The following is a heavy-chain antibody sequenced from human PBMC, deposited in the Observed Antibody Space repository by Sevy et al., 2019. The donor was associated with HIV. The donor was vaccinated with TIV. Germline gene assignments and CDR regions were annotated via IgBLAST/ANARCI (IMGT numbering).Heavy chain of an antibody. Sequence: SETLSLTCTVSDGSVRSGAYYWSWVRQPPGKGLESIGYIYYSGNTNYNPSLKSRATLSVDTSKNQFSLKLNSMTAADTAVYYCARVVVTSGNEYYYGMDVWGQGTTVTVSS. CDR2: IYYSGNT. V-gene: IGHV4-61*08. D-gene: IGHD2-21*02. CDR1: DGSVRSGAYY. J-gene: IGHJ6*02. CDR3: ARVVVTSGNEYYYGMDV.